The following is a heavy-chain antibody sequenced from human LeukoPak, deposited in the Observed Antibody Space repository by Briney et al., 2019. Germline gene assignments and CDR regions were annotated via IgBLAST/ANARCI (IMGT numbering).Heavy chain of an antibody. V-gene: IGHV3-48*03. Sequence: RSGGSLRLSCAASGFTFSSYEMNWVRQAPGKGLEWISYIIGSGDIIYYADSVKGRFTISRDNAKNLVFLQMNSLRADDTAVYYCARERTTIVSGTTIGAYWGQGTLVTVSS. CDR1: GFTFSSYE. CDR2: IIGSGDII. CDR3: ARERTTIVSGTTIGAY. J-gene: IGHJ4*02. D-gene: IGHD1-7*01.